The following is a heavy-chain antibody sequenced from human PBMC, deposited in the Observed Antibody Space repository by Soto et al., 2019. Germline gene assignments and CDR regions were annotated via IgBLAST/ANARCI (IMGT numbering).Heavy chain of an antibody. V-gene: IGHV4-31*03. CDR1: GGSISSGGYY. D-gene: IGHD2-2*01. CDR3: ARDRGTSFFDY. J-gene: IGHJ4*02. Sequence: SETLSLTCTVSGGSISSGGYYWSWIRQHPGKGLEWIGYIYYSGSTYCNPSLKSRVTISVDTSKNQFSLKLSSVTAADTAVYYCARDRGTSFFDYWGQGTLVTVSS. CDR2: IYYSGST.